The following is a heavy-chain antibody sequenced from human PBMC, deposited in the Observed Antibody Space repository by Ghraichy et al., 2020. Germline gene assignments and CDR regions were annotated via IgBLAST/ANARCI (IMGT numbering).Heavy chain of an antibody. Sequence: KVSCKTSGYTFIDYYIHWVRQAPGQGLEWMGWINPNSGGTNFAQKLQGRVSMTRDTSISTAYMELSSLRSDDTAIYYRARDFTKLRYCSGGNCYPGYWGQGTLVTVSS. V-gene: IGHV1-2*02. CDR2: INPNSGGT. CDR1: GYTFIDYY. CDR3: ARDFTKLRYCSGGNCYPGY. J-gene: IGHJ4*02. D-gene: IGHD2-15*01.